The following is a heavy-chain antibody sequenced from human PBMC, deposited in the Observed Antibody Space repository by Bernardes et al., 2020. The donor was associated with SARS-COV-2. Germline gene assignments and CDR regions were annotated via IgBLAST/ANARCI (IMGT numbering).Heavy chain of an antibody. D-gene: IGHD1-26*01. V-gene: IGHV3-9*01. CDR1: GFTFGDYA. J-gene: IGHJ4*02. CDR2: ISWNSGSK. CDR3: AKDQRSIWHALDS. Sequence: GGSLRLSCAASGFTFGDYAMHWVRQSPGKGLEWVSGISWNSGSKGYADSVKGRFTISRDNAKNSLYLQMDSLRPDDTALYYCAKDQRSIWHALDSWGQGTLVTVSS.